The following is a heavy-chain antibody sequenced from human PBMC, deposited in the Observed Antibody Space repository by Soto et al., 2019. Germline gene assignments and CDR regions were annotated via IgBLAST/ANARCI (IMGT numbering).Heavy chain of an antibody. D-gene: IGHD3-3*01. Sequence: SLRLSCAVSGFSFINYEVNWVRQAPGKGLEWVSYITSSGSTVYYADSVKGRFTISRDNAKNSLYLQMNSLRAEDTAVYYCARESVKIFGVDVFDYWGQGTLVTVSS. V-gene: IGHV3-48*03. CDR3: ARESVKIFGVDVFDY. J-gene: IGHJ4*02. CDR1: GFSFINYE. CDR2: ITSSGSTV.